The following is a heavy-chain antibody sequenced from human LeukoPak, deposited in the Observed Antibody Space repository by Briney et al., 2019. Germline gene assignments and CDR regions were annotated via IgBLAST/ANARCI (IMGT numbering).Heavy chain of an antibody. V-gene: IGHV4-61*02. Sequence: PSQTLSLTCNVSGDSISRGSYYWSWIRQPAGKGLEWVGRIYTSGSTNYNPSLENRVTISLDTSKNQFSLKVTSVTAADTAVYYCARVYCTGGSCFAGWFDSWGQGTLVTVSS. CDR1: GDSISRGSYY. D-gene: IGHD2-8*02. CDR3: ARVYCTGGSCFAGWFDS. CDR2: IYTSGST. J-gene: IGHJ5*01.